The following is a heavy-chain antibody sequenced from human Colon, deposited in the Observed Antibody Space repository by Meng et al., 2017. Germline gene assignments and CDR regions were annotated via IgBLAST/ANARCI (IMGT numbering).Heavy chain of an antibody. J-gene: IGHJ4*02. Sequence: SETLSLTCTVSGASISSGSYYWSWLRQPAGKGLEWIGRIYTSGKTNYNPSLKSRVTMSVDTSKNQFSLNLNSVTDADTAVYYCARDRAVAGTKLFEYWGQGTLVTVSS. CDR3: ARDRAVAGTKLFEY. D-gene: IGHD6-19*01. CDR2: IYTSGKT. V-gene: IGHV4-61*02. CDR1: GASISSGSYY.